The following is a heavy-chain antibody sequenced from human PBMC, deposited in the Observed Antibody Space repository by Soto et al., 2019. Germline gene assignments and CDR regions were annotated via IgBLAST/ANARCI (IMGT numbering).Heavy chain of an antibody. D-gene: IGHD1-26*01. CDR3: TRRHFVGAPFDY. V-gene: IGHV3-73*02. CDR1: GFTFSGSA. CDR2: IRSKANSYAT. Sequence: EVQLVESGGGLVQPGGPLKLSCAASGFTFSGSAMHWVRQASGKGLEWVGRIRSKANSYATAYAASVKGRFTISRDDSKNTAYLQMNSLKTEDTAVYYCTRRHFVGAPFDYWGQGTLVTVSS. J-gene: IGHJ4*02.